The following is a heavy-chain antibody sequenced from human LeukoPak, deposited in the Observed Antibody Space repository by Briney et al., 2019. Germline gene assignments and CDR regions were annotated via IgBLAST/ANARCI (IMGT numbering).Heavy chain of an antibody. J-gene: IGHJ4*02. D-gene: IGHD5-18*01. Sequence: GGSLRLSCAASGFTFSGCWMSWVRQAPGKGLEWVANIKQDGSENYYVDSVKGRFTISRDNAKNSLYLQMNSLRAEDTAVYYCARELMVDTVYHFGYWGQGTLVTVSS. CDR1: GFTFSGCW. CDR3: ARELMVDTVYHFGY. CDR2: IKQDGSEN. V-gene: IGHV3-7*01.